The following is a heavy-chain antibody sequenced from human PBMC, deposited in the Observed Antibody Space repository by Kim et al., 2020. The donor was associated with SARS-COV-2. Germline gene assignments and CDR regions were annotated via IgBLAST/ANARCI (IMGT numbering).Heavy chain of an antibody. V-gene: IGHV3-11*04. Sequence: KGNTTIYADSVKGRFTISRDNAKNSLYLQLNSLRAEDTAVYYCARDFRLGYWGQGTLVSVSS. D-gene: IGHD3-16*01. CDR2: KGNTT. J-gene: IGHJ4*02. CDR3: ARDFRLGY.